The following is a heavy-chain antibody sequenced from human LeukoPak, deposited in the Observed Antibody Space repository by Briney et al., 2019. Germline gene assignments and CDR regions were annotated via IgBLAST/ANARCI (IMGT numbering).Heavy chain of an antibody. V-gene: IGHV3-23*01. CDR2: ISGSGGST. CDR3: AKDFDYYESSGYYSGFDI. Sequence: GGSLRLSCEASGFTFSSYAMSWVRQAPGKGLEWLSAISGSGGSTYYADSVKGRFTISRDNSKNTLYLQMNSLRAEDTAVYYCAKDFDYYESSGYYSGFDIWGQGTMVTVSS. CDR1: GFTFSSYA. J-gene: IGHJ3*02. D-gene: IGHD3-22*01.